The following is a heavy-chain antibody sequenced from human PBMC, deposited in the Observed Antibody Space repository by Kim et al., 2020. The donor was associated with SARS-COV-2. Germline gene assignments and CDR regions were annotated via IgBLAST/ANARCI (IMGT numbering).Heavy chain of an antibody. CDR2: INHSGST. CDR3: ARAYLATIGY. J-gene: IGHJ4*02. Sequence: SETLSLTCAVYGGSFSDYYWIWIRQPPGKGLEWIGEINHSGSTNQNPSLESRVTISVDTSKNQFSLKLKSVTAADTAVYYCARAYLATIGYWGQGTLVTV. CDR1: GGSFSDYY. V-gene: IGHV4-34*01. D-gene: IGHD5-12*01.